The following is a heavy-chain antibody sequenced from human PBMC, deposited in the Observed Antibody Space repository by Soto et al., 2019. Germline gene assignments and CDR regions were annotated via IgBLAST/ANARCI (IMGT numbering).Heavy chain of an antibody. CDR3: ARGNDFRTGWFDP. CDR1: AGSISSGTYY. D-gene: IGHD4-4*01. CDR2: MYYSGTT. V-gene: IGHV4-31*03. Sequence: QVQLQESGPGLVKPSQTLSLTCTVSAGSISSGTYYWNWIRQHPGKGLEWTGYMYYSGTTYYNPSLQSRLTISGDTSKNQFSLKLDSVTVADTAVYYCARGNDFRTGWFDPWGQGIMVTVSS. J-gene: IGHJ5*02.